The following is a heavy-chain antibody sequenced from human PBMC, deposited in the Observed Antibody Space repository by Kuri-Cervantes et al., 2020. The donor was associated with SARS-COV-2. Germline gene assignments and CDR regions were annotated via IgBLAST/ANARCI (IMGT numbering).Heavy chain of an antibody. CDR3: AKPQRLVQHRFPPKYYFDY. CDR1: GSRLSDYY. Sequence: GGSMRLSCAASGSRLSDYYMMWVRQAPGKGLHWVSYISDRGTTTYYADSVKGRFTISRDNAKNTLFLKMSNLRADDTAVYYCAKPQRLVQHRFPPKYYFDYWGQGTLVTVSS. V-gene: IGHV3-11*04. CDR2: ISDRGTTT. D-gene: IGHD6-13*01. J-gene: IGHJ4*02.